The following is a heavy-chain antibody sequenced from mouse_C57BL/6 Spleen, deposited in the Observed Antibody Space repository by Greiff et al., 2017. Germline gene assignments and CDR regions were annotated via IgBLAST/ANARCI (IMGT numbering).Heavy chain of an antibody. Sequence: VQLQESGAELARPGASVKMSCKASGYTFTSYTMHWVKQRPGQGLEWIGYINPSSGYTKYNQKFKDKATLTADKSSSTAYMQLSSLTSEDSAVYYCARGKEYFDVWGTGTTVTVSS. V-gene: IGHV1-4*01. CDR2: INPSSGYT. CDR3: ARGKEYFDV. J-gene: IGHJ1*03. CDR1: GYTFTSYT.